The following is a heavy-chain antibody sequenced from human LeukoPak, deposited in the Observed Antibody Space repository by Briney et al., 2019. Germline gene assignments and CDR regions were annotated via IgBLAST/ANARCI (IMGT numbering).Heavy chain of an antibody. V-gene: IGHV1-24*01. D-gene: IGHD3-22*01. CDR3: VYYYDSSGYLY. CDR2: FDPEDGET. Sequence: GASVKVSCKVSGYTLTELSMHWVRQAPGKGLAWMGGFDPEDGETIYAQKFQGRVTMTEDTSTDIAYMELSSLRSEDTAVYYCVYYYDSSGYLYWGQGTLVTVSS. J-gene: IGHJ4*02. CDR1: GYTLTELS.